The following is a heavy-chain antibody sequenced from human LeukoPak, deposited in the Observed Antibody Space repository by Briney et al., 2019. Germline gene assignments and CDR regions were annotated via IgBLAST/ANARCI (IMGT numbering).Heavy chain of an antibody. CDR1: GFTFSSYG. CDR2: ILYDGSNE. Sequence: GGSLRLSCAASGFTFSSYGMHWVRQAPGKGLEWVAVILYDGSNEYYADSVKGRFTISRDNSKNTLYLQMNSLRAEDTAVYYCAKGRYSDYVWGNYRYIDFDYWGQGTLITVSS. V-gene: IGHV3-30*18. CDR3: AKGRYSDYVWGNYRYIDFDY. J-gene: IGHJ4*02. D-gene: IGHD3-16*02.